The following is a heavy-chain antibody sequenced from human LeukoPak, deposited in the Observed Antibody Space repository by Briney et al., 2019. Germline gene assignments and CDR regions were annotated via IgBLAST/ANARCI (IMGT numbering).Heavy chain of an antibody. D-gene: IGHD2-2*02. CDR3: ARGDEYTTSP. V-gene: IGHV3-7*05. Sequence: GGSLRLSCGASGFTFSSYWMSWVRQVPGKGLEWVANIKRDGGDKYYVDSVKGRFSISRDNAKNSLYLHMNSLRAEDTAVYYCARGDEYTTSPWGQGTLVTVSS. J-gene: IGHJ4*02. CDR2: IKRDGGDK. CDR1: GFTFSSYW.